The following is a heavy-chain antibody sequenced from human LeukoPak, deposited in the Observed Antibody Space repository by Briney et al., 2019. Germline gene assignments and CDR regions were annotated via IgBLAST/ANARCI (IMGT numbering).Heavy chain of an antibody. CDR2: ISGSGSKT. Sequence: GGSLRLSCAASGFTFSRYGMSWVRQAPGKGLEWVSAISGSGSKTYYADSVKGRFTISRDNPKSTLYLQMNSLRAEDTAVYYCGKDGGRYQFDYWGQGTLVTVSS. D-gene: IGHD1-26*01. J-gene: IGHJ4*02. V-gene: IGHV3-23*01. CDR3: GKDGGRYQFDY. CDR1: GFTFSRYG.